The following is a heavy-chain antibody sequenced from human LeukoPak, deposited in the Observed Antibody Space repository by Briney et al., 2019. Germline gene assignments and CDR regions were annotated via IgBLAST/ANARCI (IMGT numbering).Heavy chain of an antibody. CDR2: IYYSGST. CDR1: GGSISSGDYY. J-gene: IGHJ4*02. D-gene: IGHD3-3*01. V-gene: IGHV4-30-4*08. CDR3: AGDPGRGYYIAHDY. Sequence: SETLSLTCTVSGGSISSGDYYWSWIRQPPGKGLEWIGYIYYSGSTYYSPSLKSRVTISVDTSKNQFSLKLSSVTAADTAVYYCAGDPGRGYYIAHDYWGQGTLVTVSS.